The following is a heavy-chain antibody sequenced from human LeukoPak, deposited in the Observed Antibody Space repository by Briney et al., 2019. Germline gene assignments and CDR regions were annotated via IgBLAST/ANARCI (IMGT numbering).Heavy chain of an antibody. D-gene: IGHD2-2*02. CDR1: GFTFSSYW. Sequence: GGSLRLSCAASGFTFSSYWMHWVRQAPGKGLVWVSRINSDGSSTSYADSVKGRFTISRDNAKNTLYLQMNSLRAEDTAVYYCARSPLLVVPAAIRSLALLTLDYWGQGTLVTVSS. J-gene: IGHJ4*02. V-gene: IGHV3-74*01. CDR2: INSDGSST. CDR3: ARSPLLVVPAAIRSLALLTLDY.